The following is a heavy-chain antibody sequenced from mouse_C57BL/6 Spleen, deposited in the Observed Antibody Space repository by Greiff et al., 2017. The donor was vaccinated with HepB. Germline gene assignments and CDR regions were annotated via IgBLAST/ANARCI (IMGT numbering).Heavy chain of an antibody. J-gene: IGHJ2*01. CDR1: GYAFSSYW. CDR3: ARSRGTIELHFDY. V-gene: IGHV1-80*01. CDR2: IYPGDGDT. Sequence: QVQLQQSGAELVKPGASVKISCKASGYAFSSYWMNWVKQRPGKGLEWIGQIYPGDGDTNYNGKFKGKATLTADKSSSTAYMQLSSLTSEDSAVYFCARSRGTIELHFDYWGQGTTLTVSS. D-gene: IGHD2-14*01.